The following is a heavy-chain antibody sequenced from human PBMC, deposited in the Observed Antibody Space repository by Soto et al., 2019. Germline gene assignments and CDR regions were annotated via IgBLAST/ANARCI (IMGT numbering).Heavy chain of an antibody. CDR2: IYYSGST. CDR3: ARSRPYYYDSSGYYPGPNWFDP. CDR1: GGSTSSSSYY. V-gene: IGHV4-39*01. Sequence: QLQLQESGPGLVKPSETLSLTCTVSGGSTSSSSYYWGWIRQPPGKGLEWIGGIYYSGSTYYNPSPKSRVTISVDTSKNLFSLTLSPVTAADTAVYYCARSRPYYYDSSGYYPGPNWFDPWGQGTLVTVSS. D-gene: IGHD3-22*01. J-gene: IGHJ5*02.